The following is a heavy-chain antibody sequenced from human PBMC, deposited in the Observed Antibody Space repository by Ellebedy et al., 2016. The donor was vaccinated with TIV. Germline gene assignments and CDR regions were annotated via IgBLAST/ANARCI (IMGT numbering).Heavy chain of an antibody. CDR2: ISSSSSTI. V-gene: IGHV3-48*01. J-gene: IGHJ4*02. CDR3: AVQGPAARQAD. D-gene: IGHD6-6*01. CDR1: GFTFSNYS. Sequence: PGGSLRLSCGAAGFTFSNYSMNWVRQAPGKGLEWVSYISSSSSTIYYADSVKGRFTISRDNAKNSLNLQMNSLRAEDTAVYYGAVQGPAARQADWGQGTLVTVSS.